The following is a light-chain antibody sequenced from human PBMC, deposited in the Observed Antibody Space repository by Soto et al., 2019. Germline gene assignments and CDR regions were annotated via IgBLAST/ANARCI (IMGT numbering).Light chain of an antibody. J-gene: IGLJ2*01. CDR3: VAWDDNLNGPV. V-gene: IGLV1-44*01. CDR1: SSNIGGNS. Sequence: QSALTQPPSASGTPGQRVTISCSGSSSNIGGNSVNWYQHLPGTAPKILMYSDDERPSGVPDRFSGSKSGTSASLAISGLQSEDEADYYCVAWDDNLNGPVFGGGTKLTVL. CDR2: SDD.